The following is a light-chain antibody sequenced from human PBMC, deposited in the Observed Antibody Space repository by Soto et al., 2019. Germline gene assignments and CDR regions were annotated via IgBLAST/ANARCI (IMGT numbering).Light chain of an antibody. Sequence: EIVLALTPGTLSLAPGGRATLSCRAIQSVSSSYLAWYQQTPGQAPRLLIYGASSRATGIPDRFSGSGSGTDFTLTISRLEPEDFAVYYCQQYGSSPSITFGQGTRLEIK. CDR2: GAS. J-gene: IGKJ5*01. CDR3: QQYGSSPSIT. V-gene: IGKV3-20*01. CDR1: QSVSSSY.